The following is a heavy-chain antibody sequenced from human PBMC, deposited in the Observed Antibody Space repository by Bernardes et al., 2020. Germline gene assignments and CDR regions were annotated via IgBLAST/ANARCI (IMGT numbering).Heavy chain of an antibody. CDR3: AIAVDTSVHYVRQWSRHYFDN. D-gene: IGHD2-8*01. Sequence: GGSLRLSCTASGFRISNTYMNWVRQAPGKGLEWLSVIYPGGSTYDSDSVKVRFTISRNNSKNTLDLQMNSLRAEDTAVYYWAIAVDTSVHYVRQWSRHYFDNWGQGALVTVSS. V-gene: IGHV3-53*01. J-gene: IGHJ4*02. CDR2: IYPGGST. CDR1: GFRISNTY.